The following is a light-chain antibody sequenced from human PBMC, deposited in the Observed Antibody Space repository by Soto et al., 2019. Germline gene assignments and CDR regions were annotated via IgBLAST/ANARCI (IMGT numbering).Light chain of an antibody. V-gene: IGLV2-23*02. CDR1: STDVGSYNL. J-gene: IGLJ2*01. Sequence: QSVLTQPASVSGSPGQSVTISCSGTSTDVGSYNLVSWYQQHPGKAPQLMIYNISKRPSGVSNRFAGSYSGNTASVTSSGRQDEDEAYYYCGSYAGSSTVVFGGGTKLTVL. CDR2: NIS. CDR3: GSYAGSSTVV.